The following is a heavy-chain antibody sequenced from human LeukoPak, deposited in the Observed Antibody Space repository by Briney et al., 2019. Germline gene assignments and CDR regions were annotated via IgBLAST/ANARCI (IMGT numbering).Heavy chain of an antibody. J-gene: IGHJ5*02. Sequence: SVKVSCKASGGTLSSYAISWVRQAPGQGLEWMGRIIPILGIANYAQKFQGRVTITADKSTSTAYMELSSLRSEDTAVYYCARAGYYDILTGSPDWFDPWGQGTLVTVSS. CDR1: GGTLSSYA. D-gene: IGHD3-9*01. CDR3: ARAGYYDILTGSPDWFDP. V-gene: IGHV1-69*04. CDR2: IIPILGIA.